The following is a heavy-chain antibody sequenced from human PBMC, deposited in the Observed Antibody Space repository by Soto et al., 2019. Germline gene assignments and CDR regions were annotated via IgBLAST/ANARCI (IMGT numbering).Heavy chain of an antibody. J-gene: IGHJ4*02. Sequence: QVQLQQWGAGLLKPSETLSLTCAVYGGSFSGYYWSWIRQPPGKGLEWIGEINHRGSTNYNPSLNSPVPKSLDRSKKHFSLAVSYVAAAGTGGVLWARGPGVVGHSLGSWGQGALVNLSS. CDR1: GGSFSGYY. CDR3: ARGPGVVGHSLGS. D-gene: IGHD3-3*01. CDR2: INHRGST. V-gene: IGHV4-34*01.